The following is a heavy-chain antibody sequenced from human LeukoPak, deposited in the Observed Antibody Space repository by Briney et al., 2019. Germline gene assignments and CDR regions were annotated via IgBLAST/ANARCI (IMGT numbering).Heavy chain of an antibody. Sequence: ASVKVSCKASGYTFTSYAMHWVRQAPGQRLEWMGWINAGNGNTKYSQEFQGRVTITRDTSASTAYMELSSLRSGDMAVYYCAREDTFYLADGHYYYYMDVWGKGTTVTVSS. D-gene: IGHD3-16*01. J-gene: IGHJ6*03. CDR1: GYTFTSYA. V-gene: IGHV1-3*03. CDR2: INAGNGNT. CDR3: AREDTFYLADGHYYYYMDV.